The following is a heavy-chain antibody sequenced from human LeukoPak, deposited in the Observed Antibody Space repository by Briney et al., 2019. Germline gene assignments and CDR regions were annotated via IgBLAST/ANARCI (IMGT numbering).Heavy chain of an antibody. CDR2: INHSGST. V-gene: IGHV4-34*01. CDR3: ARDTYSWNAFDI. J-gene: IGHJ3*02. D-gene: IGHD1-1*01. CDR1: GGSFSGYY. Sequence: SETLSLTCAVYGGSFSGYYWSWIRQPPGKGLEWIGEINHSGSTNYNPSLKSRVTISVDTSKNQFSPKLSSVTAADTAVYYCARDTYSWNAFDIWGQGTMVTVSS.